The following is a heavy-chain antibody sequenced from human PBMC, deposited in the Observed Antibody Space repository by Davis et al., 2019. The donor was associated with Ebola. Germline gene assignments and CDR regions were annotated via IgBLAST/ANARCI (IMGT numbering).Heavy chain of an antibody. V-gene: IGHV3-33*01. CDR1: GFTFSSYG. D-gene: IGHD3-10*01. Sequence: PGGSLRLFCAASGFTFSSYGMHWVRQAPGKGLEWVAVIWYDGSNKYYADSVKGRFTISRDNSKNTLYLQMNSLRAEDTAVYYCARDYGSGSYYYFDYWGQGTLVTVSS. CDR3: ARDYGSGSYYYFDY. CDR2: IWYDGSNK. J-gene: IGHJ4*02.